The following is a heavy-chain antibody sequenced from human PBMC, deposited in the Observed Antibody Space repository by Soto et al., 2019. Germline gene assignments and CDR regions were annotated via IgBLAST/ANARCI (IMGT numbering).Heavy chain of an antibody. CDR1: GGTFSSYA. J-gene: IGHJ3*02. V-gene: IGHV1-69*06. Sequence: QVQLVQSGAEVKKPGSSVKVSCKASGGTFSSYAISWVRQAPGQGLEWMGGIIPIFGTANYAQKFQGRVTIPADKSTSTAYMELSSLRSEDTAVYYCARGPRMAGISAGAFDIWGQGTMVTVSS. CDR3: ARGPRMAGISAGAFDI. CDR2: IIPIFGTA. D-gene: IGHD6-19*01.